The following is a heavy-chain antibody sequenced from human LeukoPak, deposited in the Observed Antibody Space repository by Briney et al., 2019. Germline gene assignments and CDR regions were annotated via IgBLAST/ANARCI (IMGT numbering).Heavy chain of an antibody. CDR1: GFTVSSNY. CDR2: IYSGGST. Sequence: GGSLRLSCAASGFTVSSNYMSWVRQAPGKGLEWVLVIYSGGSTYYADSVKGRFTISRDNSKNTLYLQMNSLRAEDTAVYYCARGNWNYVQRWFDPWGQGTLVTVSS. CDR3: ARGNWNYVQRWFDP. V-gene: IGHV3-53*01. J-gene: IGHJ5*02. D-gene: IGHD1-7*01.